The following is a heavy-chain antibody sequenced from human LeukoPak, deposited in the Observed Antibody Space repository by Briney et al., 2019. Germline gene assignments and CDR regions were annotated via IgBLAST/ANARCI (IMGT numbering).Heavy chain of an antibody. CDR1: GFTVSSNY. CDR2: IYSGGST. D-gene: IGHD3-10*01. Sequence: GGSLRLSCAASGFTVSSNYMSWVRQAPGKGLEWVSVIYSGGSTYYADSVKGRFTISRDNSKNTLYPQMNSLRTEDTAVYYCARSLTMVRGASWFDPWGQGTLVTVSS. J-gene: IGHJ5*02. V-gene: IGHV3-53*01. CDR3: ARSLTMVRGASWFDP.